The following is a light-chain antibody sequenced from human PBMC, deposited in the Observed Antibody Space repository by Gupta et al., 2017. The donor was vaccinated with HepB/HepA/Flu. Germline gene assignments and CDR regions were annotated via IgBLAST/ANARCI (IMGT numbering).Light chain of an antibody. CDR1: KLGDKY. J-gene: IGLJ2*01. Sequence: SYEVTQPPSVSVSPGQTACISCSGDKLGDKYAGWFQQMPDQSPKLVIYQDIRRPSGIPGLFSGSDSGNTATLTIGGTQDMDEADYYCQAWDSSTVVFGGGTKLTVL. CDR3: QAWDSSTVV. V-gene: IGLV3-1*01. CDR2: QDI.